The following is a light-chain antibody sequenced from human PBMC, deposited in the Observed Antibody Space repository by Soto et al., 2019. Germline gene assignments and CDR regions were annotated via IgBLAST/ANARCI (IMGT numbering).Light chain of an antibody. CDR2: DAS. CDR1: QSISSF. Sequence: DIQMTQSPSSLSASVGDRVTITCRASQSISSFLNWYQQKPGKGPKLLIYDASSLQSGVQSRFSGSGSGTDFTLTISSLQPEDFASYYCQQTYSTPRTFGQGTKVEIK. V-gene: IGKV1-39*01. J-gene: IGKJ1*01. CDR3: QQTYSTPRT.